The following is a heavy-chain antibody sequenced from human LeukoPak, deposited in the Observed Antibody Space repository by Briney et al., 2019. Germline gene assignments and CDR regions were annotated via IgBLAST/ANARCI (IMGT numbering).Heavy chain of an antibody. CDR1: GFTISSYW. CDR3: ARDGFWGNFFDY. D-gene: IGHD3-16*01. CDR2: IKQDGSEK. Sequence: GGSLRLSCAASGFTISSYWMSWVRQAPGKGLEWVANIKQDGSEKYYVDSVKGRFTISRDNAKNSLYLQMNSLRAEDTAVYYCARDGFWGNFFDYWGQGTLVTVSS. J-gene: IGHJ4*02. V-gene: IGHV3-7*05.